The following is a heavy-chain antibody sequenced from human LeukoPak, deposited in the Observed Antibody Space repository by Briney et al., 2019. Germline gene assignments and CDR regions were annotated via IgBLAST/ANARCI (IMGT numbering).Heavy chain of an antibody. J-gene: IGHJ1*01. Sequence: PGGSLRLSCAASTFTVTSAYMNWVRQAPGKGLEWVSYISSSSSTIYYADSVKGRFTISRDNAKNSLYLQMNSLRAEDTAVYYCAITIRGLEYFQHWGQGTLVTVSS. CDR3: AITIRGLEYFQH. CDR1: TFTVTSAY. V-gene: IGHV3-48*01. D-gene: IGHD3-10*01. CDR2: ISSSSSTI.